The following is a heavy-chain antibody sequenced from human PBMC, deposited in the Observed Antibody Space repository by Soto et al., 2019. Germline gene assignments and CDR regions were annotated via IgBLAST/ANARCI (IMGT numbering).Heavy chain of an antibody. J-gene: IGHJ6*02. CDR2: ISGSGDST. D-gene: IGHD2-21*02. V-gene: IGHV3-23*01. CDR1: GFTFSSYA. Sequence: AGGSLRLSCAASGFTFSSYAITWVRQAPGKGLEWVSLISGSGDSTYYADSVKGRFTISRDNSKNTVYLQMSSLRAEDTALYYCAKVYGSGDRPYYYGMDVWGQGTTVTVSS. CDR3: AKVYGSGDRPYYYGMDV.